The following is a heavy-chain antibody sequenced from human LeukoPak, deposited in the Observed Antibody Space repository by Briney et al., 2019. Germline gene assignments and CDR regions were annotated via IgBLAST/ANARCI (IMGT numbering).Heavy chain of an antibody. CDR3: ARDRQWTDAFDV. J-gene: IGHJ3*01. Sequence: GASVKVSCKASGYTFTNFGISWVRQAPGQGLEWMGWISAYNGNKAYAQKLQGRVTLTTDTSTNTAYMELRSLRSDDTAVYYCARDRQWTDAFDVWGQGTMVTVSS. D-gene: IGHD6-19*01. V-gene: IGHV1-18*01. CDR1: GYTFTNFG. CDR2: ISAYNGNK.